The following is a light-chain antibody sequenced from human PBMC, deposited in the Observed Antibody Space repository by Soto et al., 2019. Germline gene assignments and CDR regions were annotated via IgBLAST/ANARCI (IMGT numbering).Light chain of an antibody. V-gene: IGLV2-14*01. Sequence: QSALTQPASVSGSPGQSITISCTGTSSDVGGYNYVSWYQQHPGKAPKLMIYDVSKRPSGVSNRFSGSKSGTTASLTISGLQDEDEAYYYCSSSTSSSTEVFGGGTQLTVL. J-gene: IGLJ2*01. CDR2: DVS. CDR3: SSSTSSSTEV. CDR1: SSDVGGYNY.